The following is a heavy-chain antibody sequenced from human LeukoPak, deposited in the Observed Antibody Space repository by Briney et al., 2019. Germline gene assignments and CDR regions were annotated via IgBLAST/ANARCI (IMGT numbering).Heavy chain of an antibody. CDR2: IYSTGNT. CDR3: AKHDTVFGAAHFYMDV. D-gene: IGHD3-3*01. V-gene: IGHV4-4*09. Sequence: PSVTLSLTCGVSGGSINTYYWSWIRQPPGKGLEWIGYIYSTGNTNYNPSLKGRVTISLDTSKNQFSLNLSSVTAADTAVYYCAKHDTVFGAAHFYMDVWGKGTTVTVSS. CDR1: GGSINTYY. J-gene: IGHJ6*03.